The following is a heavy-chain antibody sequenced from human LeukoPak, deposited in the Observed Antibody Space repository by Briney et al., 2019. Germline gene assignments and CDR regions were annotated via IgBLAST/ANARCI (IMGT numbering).Heavy chain of an antibody. CDR3: ARRVEMSSASATSNTWLDP. CDR2: AHLSGDT. V-gene: IGHV4-59*01. CDR1: GDSISTYY. J-gene: IGHJ5*02. D-gene: IGHD3-10*01. Sequence: SETLSLTCTVSGDSISTYYWNWIRQRPGKGLEWIGHAHLSGDTNYNPSLKSRVTISLDSAKNQFSLRLISVTAADTAVYYCARRVEMSSASATSNTWLDPWGQGTLVSVSP.